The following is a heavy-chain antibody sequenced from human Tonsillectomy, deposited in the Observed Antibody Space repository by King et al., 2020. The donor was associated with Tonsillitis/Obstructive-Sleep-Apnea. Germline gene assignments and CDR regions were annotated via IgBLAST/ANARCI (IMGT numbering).Heavy chain of an antibody. D-gene: IGHD3-22*01. CDR2: ICYSGST. Sequence: QLQESGPGLVKPSETLSLTCTVSGGSISSSSYYWGWIRQPPGQGLEWIGTICYSGSTYYNPSLKSRVTISVDTSKNQFSLKLSSVTAADTAVYYCATASPPLYESSGYSDAFDIWGQGTMVTVSS. V-gene: IGHV4-39*01. CDR3: ATASPPLYESSGYSDAFDI. J-gene: IGHJ3*02. CDR1: GGSISSSSYY.